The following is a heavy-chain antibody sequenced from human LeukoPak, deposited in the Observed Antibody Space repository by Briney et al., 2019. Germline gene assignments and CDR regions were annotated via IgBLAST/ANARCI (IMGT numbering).Heavy chain of an antibody. CDR1: GFTFSSYA. CDR2: ISGSGGST. D-gene: IGHD2-2*01. Sequence: GGSLRLSCAASGFTFSSYAMSWVRQAPGKGLEWVSAISGSGGSTYYADSVKGRFTISRDNSKNTLYLQMNSLRAEDTAVYYCAKAGRVVPAAISYYYMDVWGKGTTVTVSS. V-gene: IGHV3-23*01. CDR3: AKAGRVVPAAISYYYMDV. J-gene: IGHJ6*03.